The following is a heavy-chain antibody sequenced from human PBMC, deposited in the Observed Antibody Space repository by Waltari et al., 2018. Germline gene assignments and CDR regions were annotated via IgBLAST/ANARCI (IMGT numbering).Heavy chain of an antibody. CDR3: ARDYPREWELLSS. CDR2: IIPTFGTA. J-gene: IGHJ5*02. V-gene: IGHV1-69*05. CDR1: GGTFSSYA. Sequence: QVQLVQSGAEVKKPGSSVKVSCKASGGTFSSYAISWVRQAPGQGLEWMGWIIPTFGTANYEQKFQGRVTITTDESTSTAYMELSSLRSEDTAVYYCARDYPREWELLSSWGQGTLVTVSS. D-gene: IGHD1-26*01.